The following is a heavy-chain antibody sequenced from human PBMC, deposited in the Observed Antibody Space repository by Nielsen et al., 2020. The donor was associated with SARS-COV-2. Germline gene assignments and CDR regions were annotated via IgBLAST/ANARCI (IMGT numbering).Heavy chain of an antibody. CDR2: ISSSGSTI. Sequence: GGSLRLSCAASGFTFSSYEMNWVRQAPGKGLEWVSYISSSGSTIYYADSVKGRFTISRDNAKNSLYLQMNSLRAEDTAVYYCAREDYYDSSGAFDIWGQGTMVTVSS. J-gene: IGHJ3*02. CDR3: AREDYYDSSGAFDI. V-gene: IGHV3-48*03. D-gene: IGHD3-22*01. CDR1: GFTFSSYE.